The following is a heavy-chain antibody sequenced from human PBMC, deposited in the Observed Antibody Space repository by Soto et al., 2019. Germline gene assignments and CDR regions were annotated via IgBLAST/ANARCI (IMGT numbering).Heavy chain of an antibody. CDR3: ARLYHYDGSGYYVFDY. CDR2: FFYSGST. D-gene: IGHD3-22*01. J-gene: IGHJ4*02. V-gene: IGHV4-59*08. Sequence: SETLSLTCTVSGGSXGSYCWSWIRQTPGKGLEWIGYFFYSGSTKYNPSLKSRVTISVDTSKTQFSLKLSSVTAADTAVYYCARLYHYDGSGYYVFDYLGQGSLVTVSP. CDR1: GGSXGSYC.